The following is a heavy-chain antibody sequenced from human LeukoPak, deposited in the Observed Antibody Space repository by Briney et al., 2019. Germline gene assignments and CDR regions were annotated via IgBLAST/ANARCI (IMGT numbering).Heavy chain of an antibody. V-gene: IGHV3-33*01. CDR2: IWGDGTRK. Sequence: GGSLRLSRATYGFPLSQHGYHWVRPAPGKGLEWTAVIWGDGTRKYYADSVEARFTISRDNSKSTLYLQIDSLRPEDTAVYYCVAVLVPAAFWHFDVWGRGTQVTVSS. D-gene: IGHD2-2*01. J-gene: IGHJ2*01. CDR1: GFPLSQHG. CDR3: VAVLVPAAFWHFDV.